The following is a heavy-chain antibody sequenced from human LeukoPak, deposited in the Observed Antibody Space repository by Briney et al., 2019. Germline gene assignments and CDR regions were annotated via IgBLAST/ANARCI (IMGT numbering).Heavy chain of an antibody. D-gene: IGHD3-22*01. Sequence: GGSLRLSCAASGFTFSSYAMHWVRQAPGKGLEWVAVISYDGSNKYYADSVKGRFTISRDNSKNTLYLQMNSLRAEDTAVYYCARDSDSSGYAFDIWGQGTMVTVSS. V-gene: IGHV3-30*04. CDR3: ARDSDSSGYAFDI. J-gene: IGHJ3*02. CDR1: GFTFSSYA. CDR2: ISYDGSNK.